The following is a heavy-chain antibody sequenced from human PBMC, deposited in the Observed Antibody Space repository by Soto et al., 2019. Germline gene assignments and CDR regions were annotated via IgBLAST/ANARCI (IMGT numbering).Heavy chain of an antibody. D-gene: IGHD3-22*01. Sequence: SSETLSLTCTVSGGSISSGGYYWSWIRQHPGKGLEWIGYIYYSGSTYYNPSLKSRVTISVDTSKNQFSLKLSSVTAADTAVYYCARDRRNYYDSSGPYDYWGQGTLVTVSS. CDR2: IYYSGST. J-gene: IGHJ4*02. V-gene: IGHV4-31*03. CDR1: GGSISSGGYY. CDR3: ARDRRNYYDSSGPYDY.